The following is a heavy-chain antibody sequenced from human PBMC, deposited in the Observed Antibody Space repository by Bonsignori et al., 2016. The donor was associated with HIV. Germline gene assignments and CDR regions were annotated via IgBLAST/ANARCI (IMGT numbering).Heavy chain of an antibody. Sequence: GESLKISCAASGFTLSSYWMHWVRQAPGKGLVWVSRINSDGSSTSYADSVKGRFTISRDNAKNTLYLQMNSLRAEDTAVYYCARPRWLEDAFDIWGQGTMVTVSS. V-gene: IGHV3-74*01. D-gene: IGHD5-24*01. J-gene: IGHJ3*02. CDR1: GFTLSSYW. CDR3: ARPRWLEDAFDI. CDR2: INSDGSST.